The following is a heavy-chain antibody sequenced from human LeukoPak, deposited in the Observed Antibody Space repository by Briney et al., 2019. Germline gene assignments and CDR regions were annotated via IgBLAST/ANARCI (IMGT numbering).Heavy chain of an antibody. CDR1: GFTFSSYS. J-gene: IGHJ4*02. V-gene: IGHV3-48*01. CDR3: ASYSSSWYGGFDY. D-gene: IGHD6-13*01. CDR2: ISSSSSTI. Sequence: GRSLRLSCAASGFTFSSYSMNWVRQAPGKGLEWVSYISSSSSTIYYADSVKGRFTISRDNAKNSLYLQMNSLRAEDTAVYYCASYSSSWYGGFDYWGQGTLVTVSS.